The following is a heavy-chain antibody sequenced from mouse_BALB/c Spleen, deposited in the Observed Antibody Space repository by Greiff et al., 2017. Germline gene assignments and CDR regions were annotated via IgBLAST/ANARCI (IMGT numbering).Heavy chain of an antibody. CDR2: ISYSGST. CDR3: ARRGSMTTRYFDV. J-gene: IGHJ1*01. Sequence: VQLQQSGPGLVKPSQSLSLTCTVTGYSITSDYAWNWLRQFPGNKLEWMGYISYSGSTSYNPALKSRISITRDPSKNQFFLQLNSVTTEDTATYYCARRGSMTTRYFDVWGAGTTVTVSS. V-gene: IGHV3-2*02. CDR1: GYSITSDYA. D-gene: IGHD2-3*01.